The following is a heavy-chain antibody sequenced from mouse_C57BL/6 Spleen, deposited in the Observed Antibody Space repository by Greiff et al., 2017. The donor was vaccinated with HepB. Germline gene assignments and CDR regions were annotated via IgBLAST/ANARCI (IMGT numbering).Heavy chain of an antibody. J-gene: IGHJ2*01. V-gene: IGHV6-3*01. D-gene: IGHD4-1*01. Sequence: EVKLVESGGGLVQPGGSMKLSCVASGFTFSNYWMNWVRQSPEKGLEWVAQIRLKSDNYATHYAESVKGRFTISRDDSKSSVYLQMNNLRAEDTGIYGGKGLGYYFDYWGQGTTLRGSS. CDR1: GFTFSNYW. CDR3: KGLGYYFDY. CDR2: IRLKSDNYAT.